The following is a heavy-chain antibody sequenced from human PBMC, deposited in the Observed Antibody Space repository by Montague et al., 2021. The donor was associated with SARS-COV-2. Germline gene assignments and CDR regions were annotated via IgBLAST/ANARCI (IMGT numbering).Heavy chain of an antibody. CDR1: GDSISSFY. CDR2: IYASGGT. D-gene: IGHD2-15*01. Sequence: SETLSLTCTVSGDSISSFYWNWIRQPAGKGLEWIGRIYASGGTXXXPSXKGRVTMSVDTSKNQFSLKLNSVTAADTAVYYCGRGVVAATPVVGYWGRGTLVTVSS. CDR3: GRGVVAATPVVGY. V-gene: IGHV4-4*07. J-gene: IGHJ4*02.